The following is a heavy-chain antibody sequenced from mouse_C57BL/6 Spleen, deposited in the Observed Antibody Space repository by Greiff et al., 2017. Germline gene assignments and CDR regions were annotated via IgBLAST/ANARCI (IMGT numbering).Heavy chain of an antibody. CDR1: GYAFSSSW. J-gene: IGHJ2*01. CDR2: IYPGDGDT. V-gene: IGHV1-82*01. D-gene: IGHD1-1*01. CDR3: ARELLRSYYFDY. Sequence: QVQLQQSGPELVKPGASVKISCKASGYAFSSSWMNWVKQRPGKGLEWIGRIYPGDGDTNYNGKFKGKATLTADKSSSTAYMQLSSLTSEDSAVYFWARELLRSYYFDYWGQGTTLTVSS.